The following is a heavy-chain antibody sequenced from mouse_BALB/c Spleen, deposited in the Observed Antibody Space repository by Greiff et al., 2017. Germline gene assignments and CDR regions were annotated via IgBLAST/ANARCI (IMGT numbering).Heavy chain of an antibody. D-gene: IGHD1-1*01. CDR3: ARGGPYYGSSYNYFDY. Sequence: EVHLVESGGGLVKPGGSLKLSCAASGFTFSSYAMSWVRQTPEKRLEWVASISSGGSTYYPDSVKGRFTISRDNARNILYLQMSSLRSEDTAMYYCARGGPYYGSSYNYFDYWGQGTTLTVSS. CDR1: GFTFSSYA. CDR2: ISSGGST. J-gene: IGHJ2*01. V-gene: IGHV5-6-5*01.